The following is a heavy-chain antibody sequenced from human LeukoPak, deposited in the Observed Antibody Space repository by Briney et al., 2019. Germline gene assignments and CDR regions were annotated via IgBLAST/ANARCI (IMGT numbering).Heavy chain of an antibody. V-gene: IGHV1-24*01. CDR3: ATELWFGELVSSGLTFDY. CDR1: GYTLTELS. J-gene: IGHJ4*02. Sequence: GASVKVSCKVSGYTLTELSIHWVRQAPGKGLEWMGGFDPEDGETIYAQKFQGRVTMTEDTSTDTAYMELSSLRSEDTAVYYCATELWFGELVSSGLTFDYWGQGTLVTVSS. D-gene: IGHD3-10*01. CDR2: FDPEDGET.